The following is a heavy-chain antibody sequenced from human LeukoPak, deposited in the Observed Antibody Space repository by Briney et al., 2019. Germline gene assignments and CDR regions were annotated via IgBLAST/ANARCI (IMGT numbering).Heavy chain of an antibody. CDR3: ARGRSYYYGSGSYYFDY. CDR1: GFTFSSYE. V-gene: IGHV3-48*03. CDR2: ISSSGSTI. Sequence: GGSLRLSCAASGFTFSSYEMNWVRQAPGKGLEWVSYISSSGSTIYYADSVKGRFTISRDNAKNSLYLQMNSLRAEDTAVYYCARGRSYYYGSGSYYFDYWGQGTLVTVSS. J-gene: IGHJ4*02. D-gene: IGHD3-10*01.